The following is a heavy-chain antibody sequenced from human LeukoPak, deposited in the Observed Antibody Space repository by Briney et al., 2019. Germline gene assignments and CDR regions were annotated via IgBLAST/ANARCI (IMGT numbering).Heavy chain of an antibody. CDR1: GYTFTSYY. D-gene: IGHD5-24*01. CDR3: ARDHRRWLNGLDYYYMDV. Sequence: ASVKVSCXASGYTFTSYYTHWVRQAPGQGLEWMGIINPSGGSTSYAQKFQGRVTMTRDTSTSTVYMELSSLRSEDTAVYYCARDHRRWLNGLDYYYMDVWGKGTTVTVSS. CDR2: INPSGGST. V-gene: IGHV1-46*01. J-gene: IGHJ6*03.